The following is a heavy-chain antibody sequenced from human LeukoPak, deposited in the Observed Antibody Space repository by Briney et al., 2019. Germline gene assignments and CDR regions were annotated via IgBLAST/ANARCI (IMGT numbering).Heavy chain of an antibody. CDR1: GYTLTGYY. V-gene: IGHV1-2*06. J-gene: IGHJ5*02. CDR2: INPNSGGT. D-gene: IGHD2-2*01. CDR3: ARDEDIVVVPAAMP. Sequence: ASVKVSCKASGYTLTGYYMHWVRQAPGQGLEWMGRINPNSGGTNYAQKFQGRVTMTRDTSISTAYMELSRLRSDDTAVYYCARDEDIVVVPAAMPWGQGTLVTVSS.